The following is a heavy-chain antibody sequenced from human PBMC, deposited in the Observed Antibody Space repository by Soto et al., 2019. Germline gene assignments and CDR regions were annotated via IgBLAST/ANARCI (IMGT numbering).Heavy chain of an antibody. Sequence: LQTLSLTCAISGDSVSSNSAAWNWIRQSPSRGLEWLGRTYYRSKWYNDYAVSVKSRITINPDTSKNQFSLQLNSVTPEDTAVYYCARVPAVAWVYAFDIWGQGTMVTVSS. CDR2: TYYRSKWYN. CDR3: ARVPAVAWVYAFDI. V-gene: IGHV6-1*01. J-gene: IGHJ3*02. CDR1: GDSVSSNSAA. D-gene: IGHD6-19*01.